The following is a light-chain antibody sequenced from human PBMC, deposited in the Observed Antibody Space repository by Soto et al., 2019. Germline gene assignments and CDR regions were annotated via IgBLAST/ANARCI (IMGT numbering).Light chain of an antibody. CDR1: QSVSSSY. Sequence: EIVLTQSPGTLSLSPGERATLSCRASQSVSSSYLGWYQQKPGQAPRLLIYGASNRATGIPDRFSGSGSGTEFTLTISRLEPEDFAVYYCQQYGTSLFTFGGGTKVDIK. CDR3: QQYGTSLFT. J-gene: IGKJ4*01. CDR2: GAS. V-gene: IGKV3-20*01.